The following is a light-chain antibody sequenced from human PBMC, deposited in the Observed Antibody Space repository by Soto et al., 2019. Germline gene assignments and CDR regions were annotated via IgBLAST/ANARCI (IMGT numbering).Light chain of an antibody. CDR2: DVS. J-gene: IGLJ2*01. CDR1: SSDVGGYRY. Sequence: QSVLTQPRSVSGSPGQSVTISCTGTSSDVGGYRYVSWYQQHPGKAPKLMIYDVSKRPSGIPDRFSGSKSGNTASLIISGLQAEDEADYYCCSYTNTDGVFVGGTKVTVL. V-gene: IGLV2-11*01. CDR3: CSYTNTDGV.